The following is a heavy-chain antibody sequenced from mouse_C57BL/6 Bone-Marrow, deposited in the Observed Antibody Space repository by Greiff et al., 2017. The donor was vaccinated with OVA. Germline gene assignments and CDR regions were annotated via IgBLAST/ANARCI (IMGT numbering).Heavy chain of an antibody. CDR1: GFSLTSYG. D-gene: IGHD4-1*01. CDR2: IWRGGST. Sequence: VKLVESGPGLVQPSQSLSITCTVSGFSLTSYGVHWVRQSPGKGLEWLGVIWRGGSTDYNAAFMSRLSITKDNSKSQVFFKMNSLQADDTAIYYCAKKTGPYYAMDYWGQGTSVTVSS. CDR3: AKKTGPYYAMDY. J-gene: IGHJ4*01. V-gene: IGHV2-5*01.